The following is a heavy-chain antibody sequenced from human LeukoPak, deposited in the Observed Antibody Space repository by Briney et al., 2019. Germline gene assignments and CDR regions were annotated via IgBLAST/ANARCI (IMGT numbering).Heavy chain of an antibody. V-gene: IGHV3-7*01. CDR1: GFTFSNYW. CDR3: ARYRSGYYFDY. Sequence: GGSLRLSCAASGFTFSNYWMSWVRQAPGKGLEWVANIKQDGSETHYVDSVKGRFTISRDNAKNSMHLEMNSLRAEDTAVYYCARYRSGYYFDYWGQGTLVTVSS. D-gene: IGHD1-26*01. J-gene: IGHJ4*02. CDR2: IKQDGSET.